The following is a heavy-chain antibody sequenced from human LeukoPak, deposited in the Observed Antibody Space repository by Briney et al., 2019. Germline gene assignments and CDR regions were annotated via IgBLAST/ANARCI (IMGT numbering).Heavy chain of an antibody. D-gene: IGHD3-22*01. Sequence: GRSLRLCCAASGFTFSSYAMHWVRQAPGKGLEWVAVISYDGSNKYYADSVKGRFTISRDNSKNTLYLQMNSLRAEDTAVYYCARPYYSYYYDSSGFQHWGQGTLVTVSS. V-gene: IGHV3-30*04. CDR1: GFTFSSYA. CDR3: ARPYYSYYYDSSGFQH. CDR2: ISYDGSNK. J-gene: IGHJ1*01.